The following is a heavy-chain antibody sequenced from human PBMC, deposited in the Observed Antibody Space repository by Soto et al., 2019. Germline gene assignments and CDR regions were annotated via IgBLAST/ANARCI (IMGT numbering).Heavy chain of an antibody. CDR2: LSNSGGSM. CDR3: AKRGDSIIWYWFDP. J-gene: IGHJ5*02. Sequence: EVQLLESGGGLIQPGGSLRLSCAASGFTFSTYAVSWVRQAPGKGLEWVATLSNSGGSMYYADSVKGRFTISVDISENTVYLQMDSLRAEDTAVSYCAKRGDSIIWYWFDPWGQGTLVTVSS. CDR1: GFTFSTYA. D-gene: IGHD6-13*01. V-gene: IGHV3-23*01.